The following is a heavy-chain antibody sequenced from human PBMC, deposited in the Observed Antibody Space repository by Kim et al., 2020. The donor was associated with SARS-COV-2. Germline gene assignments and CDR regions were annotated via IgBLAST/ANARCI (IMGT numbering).Heavy chain of an antibody. CDR3: SRGRYAVDHYGMDV. CDR2: INHSGST. V-gene: IGHV4-34*01. CDR1: GGSFSGYY. D-gene: IGHD1-1*01. J-gene: IGHJ6*02. Sequence: SETLSLTCAVYGGSFSGYYWSWIRQPPRKGLEWIGEINHSGSTNYNPSLKSQVTISVDTSKNQFSLKLSSVTAADTAVYYCSRGRYAVDHYGMDVWGQGTTVTVSS.